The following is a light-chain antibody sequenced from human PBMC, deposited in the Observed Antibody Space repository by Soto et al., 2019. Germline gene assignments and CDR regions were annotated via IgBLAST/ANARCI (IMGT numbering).Light chain of an antibody. CDR1: QSISTS. J-gene: IGKJ3*01. Sequence: DLQMTQSPSSLSASVGDRVSITCRASQSISTSLNWYQLKPGKAPKLIIYAASTLQSGAPAGFSGTGSGTEFTLTINTLQPEDFATYYCQQSYNTPLTFGPGTTVDVK. V-gene: IGKV1-39*01. CDR3: QQSYNTPLT. CDR2: AAS.